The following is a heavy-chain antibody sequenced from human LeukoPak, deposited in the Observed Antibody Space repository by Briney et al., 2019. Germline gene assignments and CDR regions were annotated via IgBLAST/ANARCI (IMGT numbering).Heavy chain of an antibody. D-gene: IGHD3-9*01. V-gene: IGHV3-30*18. Sequence: GRSLRLSCAASGFTFSSYGMHWVRQAPGKGLEWVAVISYDGSNKYYADSAKDRFTISRDNSKNTLYLQMNSLRAEDTAVYYCAKTQGIGLRYFDWLLYERNWFDPWGQGTLVTVSS. CDR3: AKTQGIGLRYFDWLLYERNWFDP. CDR2: ISYDGSNK. CDR1: GFTFSSYG. J-gene: IGHJ5*02.